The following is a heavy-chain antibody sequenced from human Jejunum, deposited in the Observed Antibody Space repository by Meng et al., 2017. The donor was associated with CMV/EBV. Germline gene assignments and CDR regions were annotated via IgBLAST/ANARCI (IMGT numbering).Heavy chain of an antibody. CDR2: VDEIEDEK. D-gene: IGHD5-18*01. J-gene: IGHJ2*01. Sequence: YGVGCIRRAPERGLKWVASVDEIEDEKAFLGYVEGRFTISRDTTKKSLYLQMSRLRVEDTAVYYCARGGTQLWPPNWFFDLWGRGTLVTVSS. V-gene: IGHV3-7*01. CDR3: ARGGTQLWPPNWFFDL. CDR1: YG.